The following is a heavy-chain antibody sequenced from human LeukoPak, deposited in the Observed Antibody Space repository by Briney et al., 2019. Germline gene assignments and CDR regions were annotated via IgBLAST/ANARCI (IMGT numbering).Heavy chain of an antibody. CDR3: ARLLTSNAFDP. CDR2: IYSGGST. CDR1: GFTVSSNY. J-gene: IGHJ5*02. Sequence: PGGSLRLSCAASGFTVSSNYMSWVRQAPGKGLEWVSVIYSGGSTYYADSVKGRFTISRDYSKNTLYLQMNSLRAEDSAVYYCARLLTSNAFDPWGQGTLVTVSS. D-gene: IGHD2-15*01. V-gene: IGHV3-53*01.